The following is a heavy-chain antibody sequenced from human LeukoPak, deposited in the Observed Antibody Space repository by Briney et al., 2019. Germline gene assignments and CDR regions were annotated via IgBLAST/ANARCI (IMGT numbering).Heavy chain of an antibody. V-gene: IGHV3-30*02. CDR1: GFTFSSYD. CDR2: IRFDASNK. CDR3: AGDFDY. J-gene: IGHJ4*02. Sequence: LPGGSLRLSCAASGFTFSSYDMHWDRQAPGKGLEGVAFIRFDASNKYYEDSVKGRFTISRDNSENTLYLQMNSLVLEDTAVYYCAGDFDYWGEGTLVSVSS.